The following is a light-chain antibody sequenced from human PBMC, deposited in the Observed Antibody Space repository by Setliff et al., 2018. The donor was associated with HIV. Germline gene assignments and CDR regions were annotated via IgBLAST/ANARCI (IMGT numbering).Light chain of an antibody. CDR2: DVT. J-gene: IGLJ1*01. V-gene: IGLV2-14*03. CDR3: SSYTSNNSGV. Sequence: QSVLTQPASVSGSPGQSITISCTGTSSDVGGYNYVSWYQQHPGKAPKLMIYDVTNRPSGVSNRFSGSNSGNMASLTISGLQAEDEAGYYCSSYTSNNSGVFGTGTKVTVL. CDR1: SSDVGGYNY.